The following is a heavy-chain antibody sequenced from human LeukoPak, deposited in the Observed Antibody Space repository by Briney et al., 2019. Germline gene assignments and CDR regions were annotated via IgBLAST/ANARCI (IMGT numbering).Heavy chain of an antibody. CDR2: ISLNIGEI. CDR1: GFTFDGYA. D-gene: IGHD6-25*01. CDR3: VHSGGSSGWAPNT. Sequence: GRSLRLSCAASGFTFDGYAMHWVRQPPGKGLEWVSGISLNIGEIAYADSVRGRFTLSRDSAKNSLYLQMNSLRPEDTAFYYCVHSGGSSGWAPNTWGQGTLVTVSS. J-gene: IGHJ5*02. V-gene: IGHV3-9*01.